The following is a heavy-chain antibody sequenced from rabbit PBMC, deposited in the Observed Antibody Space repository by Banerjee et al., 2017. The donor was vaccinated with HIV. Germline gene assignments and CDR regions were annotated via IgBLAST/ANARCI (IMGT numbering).Heavy chain of an antibody. Sequence: QSLEESGGDLVQPEGSLTLTCTASGFSFSSYMCWVRQAPGKGLEWIGCIYSGNTNTWYANWAKGRFTISKTSSTTVTLQMTTLTGADTATYFCARGDYIGDDWPFFNLWGPGTLVTVS. CDR2: IYSGNTNT. CDR3: ARGDYIGDDWPFFNL. J-gene: IGHJ4*01. D-gene: IGHD1-1*01. CDR1: GFSFSSY. V-gene: IGHV1S40*01.